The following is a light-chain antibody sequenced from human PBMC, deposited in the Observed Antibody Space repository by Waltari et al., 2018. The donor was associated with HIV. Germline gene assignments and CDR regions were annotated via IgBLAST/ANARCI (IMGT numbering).Light chain of an antibody. CDR2: GTS. V-gene: IGKV3-20*01. CDR3: QQYGSSPDT. CDR1: QSVSSSY. Sequence: EIVLTQSPGTLSLSPGESATLSCRASQSVSSSYLAWYQQKSGQAPRLLIYGTSSRATGIPDRFSGSGSGTDFTLTISRLEPEDFAVYYCQQYGSSPDTFGGGTKVEIK. J-gene: IGKJ4*01.